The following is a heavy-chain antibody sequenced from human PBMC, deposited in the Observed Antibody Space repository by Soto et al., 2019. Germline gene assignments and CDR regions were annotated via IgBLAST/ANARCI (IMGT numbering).Heavy chain of an antibody. D-gene: IGHD6-6*01. CDR2: IYSGGST. Sequence: EVQLVESGGGLIQPGGSLRLSCAASGFTVSSNYMSWVRQAPGKGLEWVSVIYSGGSTYYADSVKGRFTISRDNSKNTLYLQMNSLRAEDTAVYYCSRDKRIAARPTRYYYYGIDVWGQGTTVTVSS. J-gene: IGHJ6*02. CDR3: SRDKRIAARPTRYYYYGIDV. CDR1: GFTVSSNY. V-gene: IGHV3-53*01.